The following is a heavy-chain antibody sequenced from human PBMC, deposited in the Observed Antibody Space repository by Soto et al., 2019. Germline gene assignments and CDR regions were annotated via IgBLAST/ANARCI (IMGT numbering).Heavy chain of an antibody. V-gene: IGHV3-73*01. J-gene: IGHJ6*02. CDR1: GFTFSGSA. Sequence: LRLSFAASGFTFSGSAMHWVRQASGKGLEWVGRIRSKANSYATAYAASVKGRFTISRDDSKNTAYLQMNSLKTEDTAVYYCTGQAAASRFYYYYYGMDVWGQGTTVTVSS. CDR3: TGQAAASRFYYYYYGMDV. D-gene: IGHD6-13*01. CDR2: IRSKANSYAT.